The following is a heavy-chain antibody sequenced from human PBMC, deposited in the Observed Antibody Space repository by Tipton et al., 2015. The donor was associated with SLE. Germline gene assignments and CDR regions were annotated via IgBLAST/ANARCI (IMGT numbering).Heavy chain of an antibody. D-gene: IGHD3-9*01. J-gene: IGHJ3*02. V-gene: IGHV4-39*07. CDR1: GGSFSSSSYY. CDR3: AREVYYDILTGPQGAFDI. CDR2: IYYSGST. Sequence: GLVKPSETLSLTCAVYGGSFSSSSYYWGWIRQPPGKGLEWIGSIYYSGSTYYNPSLKSRVTISVDTSKNQFSLKLSSVTAADTAVYYCAREVYYDILTGPQGAFDIWGQGTMVTVSS.